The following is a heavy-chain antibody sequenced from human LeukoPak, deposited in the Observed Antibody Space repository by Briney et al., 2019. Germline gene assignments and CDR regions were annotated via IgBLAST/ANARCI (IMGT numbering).Heavy chain of an antibody. V-gene: IGHV4-34*01. CDR2: INHSGST. Sequence: PSETLSLTCAVYGGSFSGYYWSWIRQPPGKGLEWIGEINHSGSTNYNPSLKSRVTISVDTSKNQFSLKLSSVTAADTAVYYCARRGGITIFAYYYYYMDVWGKGTTVTVSS. J-gene: IGHJ6*03. CDR3: ARRGGITIFAYYYYYMDV. D-gene: IGHD3-3*01. CDR1: GGSFSGYY.